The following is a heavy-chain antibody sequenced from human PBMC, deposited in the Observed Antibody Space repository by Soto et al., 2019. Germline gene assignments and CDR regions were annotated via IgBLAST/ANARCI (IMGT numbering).Heavy chain of an antibody. CDR1: GFTFSSYG. V-gene: IGHV3-30*18. D-gene: IGHD3-3*01. Sequence: LRLSCAASGFTFSSYGMHWVRRAPGKGLEWVAVISYDGSNKYYADSVKGRFTISRDNSKNTLYLQMNSLRAEDTAVYYCAKGRITIFGVVIQYYYYGMDVWGQGTTVTVSS. CDR3: AKGRITIFGVVIQYYYYGMDV. CDR2: ISYDGSNK. J-gene: IGHJ6*02.